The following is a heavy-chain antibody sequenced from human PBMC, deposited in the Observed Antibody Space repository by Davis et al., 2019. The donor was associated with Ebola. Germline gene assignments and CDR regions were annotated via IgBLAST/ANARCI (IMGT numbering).Heavy chain of an antibody. CDR3: ARVEARYYYDSSGYFSAPNWFDP. CDR1: GGSISSYY. CDR2: IYYSGST. V-gene: IGHV4-59*01. D-gene: IGHD3-22*01. J-gene: IGHJ5*02. Sequence: SETLSLTCTVSGGSISSYYWSWIRQPPGKGLEWIGSIYYSGSTNYNPSLKSRVTISVDTSKNPFPLKLSSVTAADTAVYYCARVEARYYYDSSGYFSAPNWFDPWGQGTLVTVSS.